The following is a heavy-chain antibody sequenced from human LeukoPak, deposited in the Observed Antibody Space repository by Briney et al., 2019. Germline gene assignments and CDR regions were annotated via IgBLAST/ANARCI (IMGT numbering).Heavy chain of an antibody. CDR1: GFTFSSYS. Sequence: GGSLRLSCAASGFTFSSYSMNWVRQAPGKGLEWVSSISSSTSYIYYADSVKGRFTISRDNAKNSLYLEMNSLRAEDTAVYYCARYKAAGTFDYWGQGTLVTVSS. CDR3: ARYKAAGTFDY. D-gene: IGHD6-13*01. CDR2: ISSSTSYI. V-gene: IGHV3-21*01. J-gene: IGHJ4*02.